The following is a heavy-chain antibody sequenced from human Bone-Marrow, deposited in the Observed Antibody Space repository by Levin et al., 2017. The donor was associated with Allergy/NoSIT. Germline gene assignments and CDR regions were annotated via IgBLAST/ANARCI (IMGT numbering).Heavy chain of an antibody. CDR2: IRSEANNYAT. CDR1: GFSFSGSP. V-gene: IGHV3-73*01. CDR3: TTLQGDYKDY. Sequence: GGSLRLSCVASGFSFSGSPMHWVRQASGKGLEWVGRIRSEANNYATAYAASVTCMVTIYRDYSKGTSYLQMNSLKTEDTAAYDCTTLQGDYKDYWGQGTLVTVSS. J-gene: IGHJ4*02. D-gene: IGHD2-21*01.